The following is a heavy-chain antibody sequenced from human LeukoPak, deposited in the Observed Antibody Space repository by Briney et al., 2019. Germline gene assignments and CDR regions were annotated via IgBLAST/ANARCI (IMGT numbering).Heavy chain of an antibody. Sequence: ASVKVSCKASGGTFSSYAISWVRQAPGQGLEWMGGIIPIFGTANYAQKFQGRVTITADESTSTAYMELSSLRSEDTAVYYCARAGGYYDSSGYYLLTYYFYYWGQGTLVTVSS. V-gene: IGHV1-69*13. D-gene: IGHD3-22*01. J-gene: IGHJ4*02. CDR3: ARAGGYYDSSGYYLLTYYFYY. CDR2: IIPIFGTA. CDR1: GGTFSSYA.